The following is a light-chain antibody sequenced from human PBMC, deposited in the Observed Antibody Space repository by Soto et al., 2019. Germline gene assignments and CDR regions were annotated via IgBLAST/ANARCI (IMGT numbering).Light chain of an antibody. CDR1: RSVTTY. J-gene: IGKJ4*01. CDR2: DAS. V-gene: IGKV3-11*01. CDR3: QQRSNWLS. Sequence: EVILTQSPVTLSLSPGETATLTCRASRSVTTYVNWFRQRPGQAPRLLIFDASNRATGIPPRFTGSGSGTDFTLTIANLEPEDSAVYYCQQRSNWLSFGGGTKVDIK.